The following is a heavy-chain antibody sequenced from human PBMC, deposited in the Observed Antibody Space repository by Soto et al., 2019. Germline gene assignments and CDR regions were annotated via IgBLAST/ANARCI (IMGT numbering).Heavy chain of an antibody. CDR3: ARDKGDSRIDY. CDR1: GGSINSYY. J-gene: IGHJ4*02. D-gene: IGHD3-22*01. V-gene: IGHV4-4*07. CDR2: VYSSGST. Sequence: PSETLSLTCTVSGGSINSYYWSWIRQSAGKGLEWIGRVYSSGSTFYNPSLKSRLTMSVDTPNSQFSLKLSSVTAADTAVYSCARDKGDSRIDYWGLGTLVTVSS.